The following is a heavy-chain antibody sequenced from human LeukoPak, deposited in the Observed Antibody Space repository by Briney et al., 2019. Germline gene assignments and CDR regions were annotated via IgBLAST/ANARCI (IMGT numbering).Heavy chain of an antibody. CDR2: IYYSGST. V-gene: IGHV4-59*08. CDR3: ARQLYVSGSYYAPMDV. Sequence: SETLSLTCTVSGGSISSYYWTWIRQPPGKGLEWIGYIYYSGSTNYNPSLKSRVTISVDTSKNQFSLKLSSVTAADTALYFCARQLYVSGSYYAPMDVWGKGTTVTISS. J-gene: IGHJ6*03. D-gene: IGHD3-10*01. CDR1: GGSISSYY.